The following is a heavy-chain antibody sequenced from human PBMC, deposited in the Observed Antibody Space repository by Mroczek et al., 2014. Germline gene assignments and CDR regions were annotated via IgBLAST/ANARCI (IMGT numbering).Heavy chain of an antibody. Sequence: QVQLQESGPGLVKPSETLSLTCTVSGGSISSYYWSWIRQPPGKGLEWIGYIYYSGSTNYNPSLKSRVTISVDTSKNQFSLKLSSVTAADTAVYYCARVSLSKQWLAPGRANAFDIWGQGTMVTVSS. V-gene: IGHV4-59*01. CDR1: GGSISSYY. J-gene: IGHJ3*02. CDR2: IYYSGST. CDR3: ARVSLSKQWLAPGRANAFDI. D-gene: IGHD6-19*01.